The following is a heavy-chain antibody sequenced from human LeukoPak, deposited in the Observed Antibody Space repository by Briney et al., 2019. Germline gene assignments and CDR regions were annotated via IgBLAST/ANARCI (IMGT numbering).Heavy chain of an antibody. Sequence: PGGSLRLSCAASGFTFSSYSMNWVRQAPGKGLEWVSSISSSSSYIYYADSVKGRFTISRDNAKNSLYLQMNSLRAEDTAVYYCARERREWDRRGGVAFDIWGQGTMVTVSS. V-gene: IGHV3-21*01. CDR2: ISSSSSYI. CDR3: ARERREWDRRGGVAFDI. D-gene: IGHD3-16*01. J-gene: IGHJ3*02. CDR1: GFTFSSYS.